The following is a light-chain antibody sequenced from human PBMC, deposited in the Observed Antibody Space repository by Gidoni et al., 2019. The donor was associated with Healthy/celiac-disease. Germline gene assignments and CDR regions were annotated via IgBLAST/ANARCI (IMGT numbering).Light chain of an antibody. J-gene: IGKJ4*01. Sequence: EIVLTQSPATLSLSPGERATLSCRASQRVSSYLAWYQQKPGPAPRLLIYDASNRATGIPARFSGSGSGTDFTLTISSLEPEDFAVYYCQQRSNLPLTFGGGTKVEIK. CDR3: QQRSNLPLT. CDR2: DAS. CDR1: QRVSSY. V-gene: IGKV3-11*01.